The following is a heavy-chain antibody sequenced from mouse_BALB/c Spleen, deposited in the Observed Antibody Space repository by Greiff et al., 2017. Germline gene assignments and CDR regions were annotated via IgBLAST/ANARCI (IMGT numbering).Heavy chain of an antibody. D-gene: IGHD1-1*01. CDR2: ISNGGGST. V-gene: IGHV5-12-2*01. Sequence: DVKLQESGGGLVQPGGSLKLSCAASGFTFSSYTMSWVRQTPEKRLEWVAYISNGGGSTYYPDTVKGRFTISRDNAKNTLYLQMSSLKSEDTAMYYCARHLLYYGSSYGYFDYWGQGTTLTVSS. CDR3: ARHLLYYGSSYGYFDY. CDR1: GFTFSSYT. J-gene: IGHJ2*01.